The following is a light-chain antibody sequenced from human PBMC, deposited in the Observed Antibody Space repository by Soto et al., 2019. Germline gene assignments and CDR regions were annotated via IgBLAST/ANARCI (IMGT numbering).Light chain of an antibody. J-gene: IGKJ5*01. V-gene: IGKV3-20*01. CDR1: QNISNY. CDR2: GAS. Sequence: IVLTQSPATLSLSPGIRATLSCRASQNISNYLIWYQQKPGQAPRLLIYGASSRATGIPDRFSGSGSGTDFTLTISRLEPEDFAVYSCHQYGRSPRTFGQGTRLEI. CDR3: HQYGRSPRT.